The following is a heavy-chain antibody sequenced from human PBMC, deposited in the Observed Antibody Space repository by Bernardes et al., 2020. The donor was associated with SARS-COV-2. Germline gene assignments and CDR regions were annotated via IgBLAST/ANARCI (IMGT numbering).Heavy chain of an antibody. CDR1: GGSISSGSYY. J-gene: IGHJ6*02. D-gene: IGHD1-26*01. V-gene: IGHV4-61*02. Sequence: SETLSLTCTVSGGSISSGSYYWSWILQPAGKGLEWIGRIYTSGSTNYNPSLKIRVTISVDTSKNQFSLKLSSVTAADTAVYYGARDFQTGELQYYYYGMDVWGQGTTVTVSS. CDR2: IYTSGST. CDR3: ARDFQTGELQYYYYGMDV.